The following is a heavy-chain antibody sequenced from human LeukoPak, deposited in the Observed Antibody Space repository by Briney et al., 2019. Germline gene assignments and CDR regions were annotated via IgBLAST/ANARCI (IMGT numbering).Heavy chain of an antibody. J-gene: IGHJ5*02. CDR2: MNPNSGNT. CDR3: ARGVRRGGTRFDP. Sequence: ASVEVSCKASGYTFTSSDINWVRQATGQGLEWMGWMNPNSGNTGYAQKFQGRVTITRNTSISTAYMELSSLRSEDTAVYYCARGVRRGGTRFDPWGQGTLVTVSS. CDR1: GYTFTSSD. D-gene: IGHD1-7*01. V-gene: IGHV1-8*03.